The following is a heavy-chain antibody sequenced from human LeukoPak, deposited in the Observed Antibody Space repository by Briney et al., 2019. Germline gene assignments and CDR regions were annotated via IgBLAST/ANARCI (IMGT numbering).Heavy chain of an antibody. D-gene: IGHD3-3*01. J-gene: IGHJ5*02. CDR1: GGSISSYY. V-gene: IGHV4-59*01. Sequence: PSETLSLTCTVPGGSISSYYWSWIRQPPGNGLEWIGYIYYSGSTNYNPSLKSRVTISVDTSKNQFSLKLSSVTAADTAVYYCARSITIFGVVGWFDPWGQGTLVTVSS. CDR3: ARSITIFGVVGWFDP. CDR2: IYYSGST.